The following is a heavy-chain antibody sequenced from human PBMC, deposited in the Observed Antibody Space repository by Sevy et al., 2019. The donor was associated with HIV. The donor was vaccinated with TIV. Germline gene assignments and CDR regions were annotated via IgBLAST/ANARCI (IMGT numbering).Heavy chain of an antibody. J-gene: IGHJ4*02. CDR1: GGSIRSYDYY. CDR3: ARHVLLGSKYDYWSGRYGSGSYYFDY. Sequence: SETLSLTCSVSGGSIRSYDYYWGWIRQPPGRGLEWIGIVSYSGNTYSTPSLKSRVSMSVDTSKNEFSLKLTSVTVAETAGYYCARHVLLGSKYDYWSGRYGSGSYYFDYWGQGTLVTVSS. D-gene: IGHD3-3*01. CDR2: VSYSGNT. V-gene: IGHV4-39*01.